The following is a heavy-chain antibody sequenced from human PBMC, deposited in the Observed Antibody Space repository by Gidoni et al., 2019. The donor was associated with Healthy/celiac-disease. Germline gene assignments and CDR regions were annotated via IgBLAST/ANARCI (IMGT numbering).Heavy chain of an antibody. CDR3: ARGIRGSSRKYYYYYGMDV. Sequence: QVQLQQWGAGLLKPSETLSLTCAVYGGSFSGYYWSWIRQPPGKGLEWIGEINHSRSTNYNPSLKSRVTISVDTSKNQFSLKLSSVTAADTALYYCARGIRGSSRKYYYYYGMDVWGKGTTVTVSS. CDR2: INHSRST. V-gene: IGHV4-34*01. CDR1: GGSFSGYY. J-gene: IGHJ6*04. D-gene: IGHD6-13*01.